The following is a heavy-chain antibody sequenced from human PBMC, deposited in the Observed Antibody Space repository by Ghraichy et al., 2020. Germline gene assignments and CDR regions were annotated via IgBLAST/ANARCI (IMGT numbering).Heavy chain of an antibody. V-gene: IGHV3-53*01. CDR2: MYVGDST. D-gene: IGHD4-11*01. J-gene: IGHJ3*02. Sequence: GESLNITCEASGFSVRDNYMIWVRQAPGKGPEWVSVMYVGDSTHYADSVKGRFIFSRDDSKNTVYLQMNSLRVEDTAVYYCARDGINNYRAFDIWGQGTMVTVSS. CDR1: GFSVRDNY. CDR3: ARDGINNYRAFDI.